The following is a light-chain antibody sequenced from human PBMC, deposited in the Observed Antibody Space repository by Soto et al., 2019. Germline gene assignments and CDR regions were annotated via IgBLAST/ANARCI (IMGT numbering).Light chain of an antibody. CDR3: QHRRT. J-gene: IGKJ3*01. Sequence: ETVLTQSPATLSLSPGERATLSCRASQSVSNYLAWYQHKPGQAPRLLIYDASKRATGIPARFSGSGSETDFTLTISSLEPEDFAVYYCQHRRTFGPGTKVEVK. CDR1: QSVSNY. V-gene: IGKV3-11*01. CDR2: DAS.